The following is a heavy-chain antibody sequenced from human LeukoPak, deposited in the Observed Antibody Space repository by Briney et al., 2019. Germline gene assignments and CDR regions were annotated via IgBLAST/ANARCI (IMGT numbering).Heavy chain of an antibody. CDR1: GYTFTGYY. J-gene: IGHJ6*02. D-gene: IGHD3-10*01. Sequence: ASVQVSCKASGYTFTGYYMHWVRQAPGQGLEWMGRINPNSGGTNYAQKFQGRVTMTRDTSISTAYMELSRLRSDDTAVYYCARDDPDGSGSYYMGGGMDVWGQGTTVTVSS. V-gene: IGHV1-2*06. CDR2: INPNSGGT. CDR3: ARDDPDGSGSYYMGGGMDV.